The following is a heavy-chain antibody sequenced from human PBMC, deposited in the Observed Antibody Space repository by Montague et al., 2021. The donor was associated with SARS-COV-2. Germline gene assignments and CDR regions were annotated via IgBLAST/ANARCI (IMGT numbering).Heavy chain of an antibody. CDR3: ARDPLDYGLWSSGSYYNAYYYYYGMDV. CDR2: ISSSSSYI. D-gene: IGHD3-10*01. CDR1: GFTFSSYS. Sequence: SLRLSCAASGFTFSSYSMNWVRQAPGRGLEWVSSISSSSSYIYYADSVKGRFTISRDNAKNSLYPQMNSLRAEDTAVYYCARDPLDYGLWSSGSYYNAYYYYYGMDVWGQGTTVTVS. V-gene: IGHV3-21*01. J-gene: IGHJ6*02.